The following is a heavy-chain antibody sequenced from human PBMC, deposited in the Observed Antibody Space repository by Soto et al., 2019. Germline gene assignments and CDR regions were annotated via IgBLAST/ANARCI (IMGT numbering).Heavy chain of an antibody. CDR2: IYHSGST. Sequence: PSEALSLTIAVSGGIPSTGGYSWSWTRQPPGKGLEWIGYIYHSGSTYYNPSLKSRVTISVDRSKNQFSLKLSSVTAADTAVYYCARVPGPWGQGTLVTVSS. V-gene: IGHV4-30-2*01. CDR1: GGIPSTGGYS. J-gene: IGHJ5*02. CDR3: ARVPGP. D-gene: IGHD7-27*01.